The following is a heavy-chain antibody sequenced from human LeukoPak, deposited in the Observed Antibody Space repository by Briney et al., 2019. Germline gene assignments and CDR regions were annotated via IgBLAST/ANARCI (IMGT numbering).Heavy chain of an antibody. CDR1: GFTFSSYA. D-gene: IGHD6-19*01. V-gene: IGHV3-30*14. CDR3: ARDRYSSGSAFDI. CDR2: ISYDGSNK. Sequence: GGSLRLSCAASGFTFSSYAMHWVRQAPGKGLEWVAVISYDGSNKYYADSVKGRFTISRDNSKNTLYLQMNSLRAEDTAVYYCARDRYSSGSAFDIWGQGTMVTVSS. J-gene: IGHJ3*02.